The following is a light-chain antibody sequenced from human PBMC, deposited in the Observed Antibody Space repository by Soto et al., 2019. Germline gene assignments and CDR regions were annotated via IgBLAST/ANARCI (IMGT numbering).Light chain of an antibody. Sequence: DIQMTQSPSSLSASVGDRVSITCRASQSISTLLNWYQQKSGKAPKLLIYTTSTLQSGVPSRFSGSGSGTDFTLTISNLQPEDCATYYCQQSFSTPFAFGPGTKVDIK. V-gene: IGKV1-39*01. CDR2: TTS. J-gene: IGKJ3*01. CDR1: QSISTL. CDR3: QQSFSTPFA.